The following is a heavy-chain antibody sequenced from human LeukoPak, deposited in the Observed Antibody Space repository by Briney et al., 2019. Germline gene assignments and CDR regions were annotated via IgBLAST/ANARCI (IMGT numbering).Heavy chain of an antibody. J-gene: IGHJ5*02. CDR3: ARGDLYYDFWSGYSSDNWFDP. V-gene: IGHV1-2*02. CDR2: INPNSGGT. CDR1: GYTFTGYY. Sequence: GASVKVSCKASGYTFTGYYMHWVRQAPGQGLEWMGWINPNSGGTNYAQKFQGRVTMTRDTSISTAYMELSSLRSEDTAVYYCARGDLYYDFWSGYSSDNWFDPWGQGTLVTVSS. D-gene: IGHD3-3*01.